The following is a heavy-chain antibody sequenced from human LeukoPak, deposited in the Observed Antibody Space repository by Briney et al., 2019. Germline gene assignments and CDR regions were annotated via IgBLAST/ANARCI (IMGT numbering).Heavy chain of an antibody. J-gene: IGHJ4*02. CDR2: RYYRGST. Sequence: AESLSLTCTVSGGSISSTSYCWGWIRQPPGKGLEWIGGRYYRGSTYHNRSLRCPVTIAVDTSRNHFSLKLRSVTPAAMTAYYCARGLLMVYTFPYFDYWGQGTLVTVAS. CDR1: GGSISSTSYC. V-gene: IGHV4-39*02. CDR3: ARGLLMVYTFPYFDY. D-gene: IGHD2-8*01.